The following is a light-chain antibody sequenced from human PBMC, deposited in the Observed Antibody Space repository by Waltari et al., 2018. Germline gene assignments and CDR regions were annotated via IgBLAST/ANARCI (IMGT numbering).Light chain of an antibody. CDR3: LQYGSSPRT. CDR1: QSVSSSY. Sequence: EIVLTQSPGTLSLSPGERATLSCRASQSVSSSYLAWSQQRPGQAPRPLIYGASSRATGIPDRFSGSGSGTDFTLTISRLEPEDFAVYYCLQYGSSPRTFGQGTKVEIK. J-gene: IGKJ1*01. V-gene: IGKV3-20*01. CDR2: GAS.